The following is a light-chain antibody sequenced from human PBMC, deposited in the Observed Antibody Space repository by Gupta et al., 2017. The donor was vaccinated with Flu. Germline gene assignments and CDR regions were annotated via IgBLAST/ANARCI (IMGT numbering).Light chain of an antibody. CDR3: QYRGDWPPGAT. CDR1: QSVGND. V-gene: IGKV3-11*01. CDR2: DAS. Sequence: SATLSCRAGQSVGNDLACDQQRPGQAPRLLSYDASIRATGIPARFSGSGSGIDFSLTISSLEPEEFAVYYCQYRGDWPPGATFGGGTRVEI. J-gene: IGKJ4*01.